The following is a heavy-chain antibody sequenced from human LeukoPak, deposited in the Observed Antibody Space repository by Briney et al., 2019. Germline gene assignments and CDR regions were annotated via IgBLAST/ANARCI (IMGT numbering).Heavy chain of an antibody. CDR3: ARANSAYYYCFDY. CDR1: GYTFTSYY. J-gene: IGHJ4*02. Sequence: ASVKVSCKASGYTFTSYYMHWVRQAAGQGLEWMGIINPSGGSTTYAQKFQGRVTMTRDTSTSTVYMELSSLRSEDTAVYYCARANSAYYYCFDYWGQGTLVTVSS. V-gene: IGHV1-46*01. CDR2: INPSGGST. D-gene: IGHD3-22*01.